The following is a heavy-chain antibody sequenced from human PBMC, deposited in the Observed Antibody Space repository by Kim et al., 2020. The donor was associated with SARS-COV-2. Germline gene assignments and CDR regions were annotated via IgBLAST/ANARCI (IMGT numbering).Heavy chain of an antibody. Sequence: SETLSLTCTVSGGSISSGSYYWSWIRQPAGKGLEWIGRIYTSGSTNYNPSLKSRVTISVDTSKNQFSLKLSSVTAADTAVYYCASSYYGMDVWGQGTTVTVSS. CDR1: GGSISSGSYY. CDR2: IYTSGST. J-gene: IGHJ6*02. CDR3: ASSYYGMDV. V-gene: IGHV4-61*02.